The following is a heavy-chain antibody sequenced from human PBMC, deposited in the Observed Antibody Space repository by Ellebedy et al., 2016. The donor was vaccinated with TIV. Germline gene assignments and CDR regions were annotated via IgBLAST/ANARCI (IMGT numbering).Heavy chain of an antibody. D-gene: IGHD3-9*01. Sequence: GGSLRLSCAASGFTFSSYAMSWVRQAPGKGLGWVSVISGSSGSTYYADSVKGRFTISRDNSKNTLYLQMNSLRAEDTAVYYCAKDGSLRYFDWFGDYWGQGTLVTVSS. CDR2: ISGSSGST. CDR1: GFTFSSYA. CDR3: AKDGSLRYFDWFGDY. V-gene: IGHV3-23*01. J-gene: IGHJ4*02.